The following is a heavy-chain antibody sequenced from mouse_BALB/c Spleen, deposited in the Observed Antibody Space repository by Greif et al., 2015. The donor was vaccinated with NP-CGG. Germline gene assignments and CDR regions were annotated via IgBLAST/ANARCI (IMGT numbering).Heavy chain of an antibody. CDR1: GYSITSGYY. J-gene: IGHJ4*01. D-gene: IGHD2-3*01. CDR2: ISYDGSN. Sequence: EVKLVESGPGLVKPSQSLSLTCSVTGYSITSGYYWNWIRQFPGNKLEWMGYISYDGSNNYNPSLKNRISITRDTSKNQFFLKLNSVTTEDTATYYCARDDGYFPMLWDYWGQGTSVTVSS. CDR3: ARDDGYFPMLWDY. V-gene: IGHV3-6*02.